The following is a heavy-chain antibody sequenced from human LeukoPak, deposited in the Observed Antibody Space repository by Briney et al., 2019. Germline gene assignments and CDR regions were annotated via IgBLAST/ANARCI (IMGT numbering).Heavy chain of an antibody. V-gene: IGHV3-30*02. CDR1: GFTFSSYG. D-gene: IGHD6-13*01. CDR2: IRYDGSNK. J-gene: IGHJ4*02. CDR3: ANWQQPKEY. Sequence: GGSLRLSCAASGFTFSSYGMHWVRQAPGKGLEWVEFIRYDGSNKYYADSVKGRFTTSRDNSTNTLYLQMNSLRAEDTAVYYCANWQQPKEYWGQGTLVTVSS.